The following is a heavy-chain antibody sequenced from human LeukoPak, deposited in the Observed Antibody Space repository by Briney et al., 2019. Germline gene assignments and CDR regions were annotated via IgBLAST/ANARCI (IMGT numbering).Heavy chain of an antibody. Sequence: GGSLRLSCAASGFSFSDYDMNWVRQAPGQGLEWVSSIDTRSSYTYYADSVKGRFTISRDNAKNSLFLQMNSLRDEDTAVYYCAREDGSRIAVAGSRYWGQGTLVTVSS. CDR2: IDTRSSYT. J-gene: IGHJ4*02. CDR3: AREDGSRIAVAGSRY. V-gene: IGHV3-21*01. CDR1: GFSFSDYD. D-gene: IGHD6-19*01.